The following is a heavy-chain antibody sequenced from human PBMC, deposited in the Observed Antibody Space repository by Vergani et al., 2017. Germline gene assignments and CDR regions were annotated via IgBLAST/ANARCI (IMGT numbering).Heavy chain of an antibody. V-gene: IGHV1-69*02. J-gene: IGHJ4*02. CDR1: GGTFSSYT. Sequence: QVQLVQSGAEVKKPGSSVKVSCKASGGTFSSYTISWVRQAPGQGLEWMGRIIPILGIANYAQKFQGRVTITADKSTSTAYMELSSLRSEDTAVYYCANSQFTSSWPFDFWGQGTLVTVSS. CDR2: IIPILGIA. CDR3: ANSQFTSSWPFDF. D-gene: IGHD2-2*01.